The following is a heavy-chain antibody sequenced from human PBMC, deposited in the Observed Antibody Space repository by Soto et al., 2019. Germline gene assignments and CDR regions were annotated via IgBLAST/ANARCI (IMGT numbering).Heavy chain of an antibody. D-gene: IGHD2-2*02. J-gene: IGHJ3*01. CDR1: GGSISSWY. V-gene: IGHV4-59*01. Sequence: QVQLQESGPGLVKPSETLSLTCTVSGGSISSWYWSWIRQPPGKGLEWIGYIYYSGSTNYNPSLKRRLTISVATSKNQFPLKLSSVTAADTAVYYCARVYGRGAFDLWGQGTMVTVSS. CDR3: ARVYGRGAFDL. CDR2: IYYSGST.